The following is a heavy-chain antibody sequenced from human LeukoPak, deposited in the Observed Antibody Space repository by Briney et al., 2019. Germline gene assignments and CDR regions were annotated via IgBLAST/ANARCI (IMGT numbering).Heavy chain of an antibody. D-gene: IGHD5-24*01. CDR3: ARTFLSGDGYKVGYFDY. CDR2: IYSSGST. CDR1: GFTVSSNY. V-gene: IGHV3-53*01. J-gene: IGHJ4*02. Sequence: GGSLRLSRAASGFTVSSNYMSWVRQAPGKGPEWVSLIYSSGSTYYTDSVKGRFTISRDNSQNTLYLQMNSLSAEDTAVYYCARTFLSGDGYKVGYFDYWGQGTLVTVSS.